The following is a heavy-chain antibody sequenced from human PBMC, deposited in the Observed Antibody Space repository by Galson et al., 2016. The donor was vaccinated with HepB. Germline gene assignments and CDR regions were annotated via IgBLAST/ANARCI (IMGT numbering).Heavy chain of an antibody. D-gene: IGHD5-12*01. Sequence: SLRLSCAASGFTFTTHAMTWVRQAPGKGLEWVSGISANGRKTFYADSVRGRLSISRDNSKNILYLQMNSLTAEATAVYYCAKAAFPAPDIVATGTADHWGRGTLVTVSS. CDR1: GFTFTTHA. V-gene: IGHV3-23*01. CDR3: AKAAFPAPDIVATGTADH. J-gene: IGHJ4*02. CDR2: ISANGRKT.